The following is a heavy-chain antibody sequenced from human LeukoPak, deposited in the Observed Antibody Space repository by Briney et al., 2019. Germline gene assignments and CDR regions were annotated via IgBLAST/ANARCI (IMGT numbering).Heavy chain of an antibody. CDR1: GYIFTTYG. CDR3: ARVNYDILTGYMYYYYGMDV. J-gene: IGHJ6*02. V-gene: IGHV1-18*04. CDR2: ISVYNGNT. D-gene: IGHD3-9*01. Sequence: GASVKVSCKASGYIFTTYGITWVRQAPGQGLEWMGWISVYNGNTDYAQKFQGRVTMTTDTSTSTAYMELRSLRSDDTAVYYCARVNYDILTGYMYYYYGMDVWGQGTTVTVSS.